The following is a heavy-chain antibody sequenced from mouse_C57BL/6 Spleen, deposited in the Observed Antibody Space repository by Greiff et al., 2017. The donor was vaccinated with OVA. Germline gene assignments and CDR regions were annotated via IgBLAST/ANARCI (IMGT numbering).Heavy chain of an antibody. V-gene: IGHV5-6*02. CDR2: ISSGGSYT. J-gene: IGHJ2*01. Sequence: EVKLMESGGDLVKPGGSLKLSCAASGFTFSSYGMSWVRPTPDKRLAWVATISSGGSYTYYPDSVKGRFPISRDNAKNTLYLQMSSLKSEDTAMYYCARRGDYYGSSLYYFDYWGQGTTLTVSS. D-gene: IGHD1-1*01. CDR1: GFTFSSYG. CDR3: ARRGDYYGSSLYYFDY.